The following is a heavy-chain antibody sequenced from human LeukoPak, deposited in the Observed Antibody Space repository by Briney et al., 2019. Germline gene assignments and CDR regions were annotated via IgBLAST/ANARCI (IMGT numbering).Heavy chain of an antibody. V-gene: IGHV3-21*04. D-gene: IGHD6-13*01. Sequence: GGSLRLSCAASGFAFSSYSMNWVRQAPGRGLEWVSSISSTSTNIYYADSVKGRFTISRDNAKNSLYLQMNSLRAEDTAVYYCARDATAQQLIHYFDYWGQGTLVTVSS. CDR1: GFAFSSYS. J-gene: IGHJ4*02. CDR2: ISSTSTNI. CDR3: ARDATAQQLIHYFDY.